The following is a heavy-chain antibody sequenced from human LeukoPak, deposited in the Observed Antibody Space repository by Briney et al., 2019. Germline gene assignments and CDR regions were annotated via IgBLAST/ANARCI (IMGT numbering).Heavy chain of an antibody. CDR1: GGTFSSYA. D-gene: IGHD6-6*01. Sequence: GASVKVSCTASGGTFSSYAISWVRQAPGQGLEWMGGIIPIFGTANYAQKFQGRVTITADESTSTAYMELSSLRSEDTAVYYCARTWEAARRFYFDYWGQGTLVTVSS. CDR2: IIPIFGTA. J-gene: IGHJ4*02. V-gene: IGHV1-69*01. CDR3: ARTWEAARRFYFDY.